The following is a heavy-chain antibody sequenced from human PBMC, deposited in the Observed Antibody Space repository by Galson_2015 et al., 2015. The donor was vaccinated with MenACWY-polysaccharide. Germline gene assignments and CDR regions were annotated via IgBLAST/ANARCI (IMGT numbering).Heavy chain of an antibody. CDR3: ARSGYSSSWYGMDAFDI. D-gene: IGHD6-13*01. CDR1: GLTFSSYG. J-gene: IGHJ3*02. Sequence: SLRLSCAASGLTFSSYGMHWVRQAPGKGLEWVAVIWYDGSNKYYADSVKGRFTISRDNSKNTLYLQMNSLRAEDMAVYYCARSGYSSSWYGMDAFDIWGQGTMVTVSS. CDR2: IWYDGSNK. V-gene: IGHV3-33*01.